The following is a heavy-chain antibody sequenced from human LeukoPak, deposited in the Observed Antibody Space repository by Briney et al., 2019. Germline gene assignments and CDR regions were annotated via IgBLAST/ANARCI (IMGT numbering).Heavy chain of an antibody. CDR3: ARGRYSSAYAYSDY. CDR2: MNSDGSIT. Sequence: GGSLRLSCAASGFIFSGYWMHWVRQVPGKGLLWVSRMNSDGSITNYADSVKGRFTISRDNAKSTLYLKMNSLIAEDTAVYYCARGRYSSAYAYSDYWAQVTLVTVSS. D-gene: IGHD3-22*01. V-gene: IGHV3-74*01. CDR1: GFIFSGYW. J-gene: IGHJ4*02.